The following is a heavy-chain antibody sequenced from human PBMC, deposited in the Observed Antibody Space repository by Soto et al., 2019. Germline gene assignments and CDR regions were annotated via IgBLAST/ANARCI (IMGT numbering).Heavy chain of an antibody. V-gene: IGHV4-31*02. D-gene: IGHD5-12*01. Sequence: DLEWIGYIYYSGSTYYNPSLKSRVTISVDTSKNQFSLKLSSVTAADTAVYYCARDFPWDSGYKNYYYYYGMDVWGQGTTVTVSS. CDR3: ARDFPWDSGYKNYYYYYGMDV. J-gene: IGHJ6*02. CDR2: IYYSGST.